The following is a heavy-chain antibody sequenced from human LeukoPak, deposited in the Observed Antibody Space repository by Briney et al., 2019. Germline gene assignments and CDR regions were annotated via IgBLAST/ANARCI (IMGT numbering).Heavy chain of an antibody. D-gene: IGHD3-3*01. V-gene: IGHV3-48*03. CDR3: ERASHDFWSGSYYFDY. CDR2: ISSSGSTI. Sequence: PGGSLRLSCAASGFTFSSYEMNWVRQAPGKGLEWVSYISSSGSTIYYADSVKGRFTISRDNAKNSLYLQMNSLRAEDTAVYYCERASHDFWSGSYYFDYWGQGTLVTASS. CDR1: GFTFSSYE. J-gene: IGHJ4*02.